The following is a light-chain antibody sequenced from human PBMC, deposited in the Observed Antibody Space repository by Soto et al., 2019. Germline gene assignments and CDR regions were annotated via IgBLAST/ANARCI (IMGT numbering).Light chain of an antibody. V-gene: IGKV1-39*01. Sequence: DIQMTQSPSSLSASVGDRVTITCRASQSISSYLNWYQQKPGKAPKLLIYAASSLQSGVPSRFSGSGSGTNFTPTISSLQPQDFTTYYCQQSYSTPPRTFGQRNKLEIK. CDR3: QQSYSTPPRT. CDR1: QSISSY. J-gene: IGKJ1*01. CDR2: AAS.